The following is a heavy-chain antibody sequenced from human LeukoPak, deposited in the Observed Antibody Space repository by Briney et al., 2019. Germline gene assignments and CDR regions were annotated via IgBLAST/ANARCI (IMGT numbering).Heavy chain of an antibody. J-gene: IGHJ1*01. CDR1: GFRGLSSFSSFA. V-gene: IGHV3-33*03. D-gene: IGHD6-19*01. Sequence: GGSLRLSCEASGFRGLSSFSSFAMHWVRQAPGKGLEWVAVLWSADKNRYHADSVKGRFSISRDNAKNSLYLQMNSLRAEDTALYYCAKGLGTVAGTWLGYFQHWGQGTLVTVSS. CDR2: LWSADKNR. CDR3: AKGLGTVAGTWLGYFQH.